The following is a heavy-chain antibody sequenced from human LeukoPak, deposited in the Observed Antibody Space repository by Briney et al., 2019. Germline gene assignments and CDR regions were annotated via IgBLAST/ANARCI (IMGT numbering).Heavy chain of an antibody. CDR2: ITSTSTFT. Sequence: GGSLRLSCEASGFIFNTYAMNWVRQAPGKGLEWVSSITSTSTFTYYADSVKGRFTISRDNVKNSLYLQMNSLRAEDTAVYYCARGPGDFDGSDFWGQGTMVTVSS. CDR1: GFIFNTYA. V-gene: IGHV3-21*06. D-gene: IGHD1-14*01. CDR3: ARGPGDFDGSDF. J-gene: IGHJ3*01.